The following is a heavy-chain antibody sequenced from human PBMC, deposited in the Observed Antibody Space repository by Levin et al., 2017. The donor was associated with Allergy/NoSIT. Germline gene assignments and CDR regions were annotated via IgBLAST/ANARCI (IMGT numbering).Heavy chain of an antibody. Sequence: GGSLRLSCAASGFTFSDYYMSWICQAPGKGLEWVSYISSSSSYTNYADSVKGRFTISRDNAKNSLYLQMNSLRAEDTAVYYCARAGSGYDPPDYWGQGTLVTVSS. CDR3: ARAGSGYDPPDY. J-gene: IGHJ4*02. V-gene: IGHV3-11*05. CDR1: GFTFSDYY. CDR2: ISSSSSYT. D-gene: IGHD5-12*01.